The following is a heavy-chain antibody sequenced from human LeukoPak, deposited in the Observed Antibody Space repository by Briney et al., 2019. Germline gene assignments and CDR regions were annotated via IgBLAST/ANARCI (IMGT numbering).Heavy chain of an antibody. V-gene: IGHV3-7*01. D-gene: IGHD1-26*01. Sequence: PGGFLRLSCTASGFTFKNYRMTWVRQAPGKGLEWVASMKDDGNEIQYVDSVKGRFTISRDNAKNSLYLQMNNLRAEDTAVYYCARNRATNDYWGQGTLVTVSS. CDR2: MKDDGNEI. J-gene: IGHJ4*02. CDR1: GFTFKNYR. CDR3: ARNRATNDY.